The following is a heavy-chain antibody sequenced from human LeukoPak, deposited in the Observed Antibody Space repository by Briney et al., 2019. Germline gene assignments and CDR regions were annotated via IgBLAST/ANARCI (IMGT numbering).Heavy chain of an antibody. CDR2: ISGSGGST. D-gene: IGHD3-22*01. CDR3: AKWSYDSSGYYYFPFDY. CDR1: GFTFSSYA. J-gene: IGHJ4*02. V-gene: IGHV3-23*01. Sequence: PGGSLRLSCAASGFTFSSYAMSWVRQAPGKGLEWVSAISGSGGSTYYADSVKGRFTIPRDNSKNTLYLQMNSLRAEDTAVYYCAKWSYDSSGYYYFPFDYWGQGTLVTVSS.